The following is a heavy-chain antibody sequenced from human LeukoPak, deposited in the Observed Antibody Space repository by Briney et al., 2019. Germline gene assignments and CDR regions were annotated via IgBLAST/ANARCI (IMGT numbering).Heavy chain of an antibody. Sequence: GGSLRLSCAASGFTVSSNYMSWVRQAPGKGLEWVSVIYSGGSTYYADSVKGRFTISRDNSKNTLYLQMNSLRAEDTAVYYCARDPRYYYDSSGYAFDIWGQGTMVTVSS. CDR2: IYSGGST. V-gene: IGHV3-66*01. CDR3: ARDPRYYYDSSGYAFDI. CDR1: GFTVSSNY. J-gene: IGHJ3*02. D-gene: IGHD3-22*01.